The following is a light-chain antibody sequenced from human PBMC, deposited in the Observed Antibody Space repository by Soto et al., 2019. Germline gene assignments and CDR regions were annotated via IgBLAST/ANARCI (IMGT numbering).Light chain of an antibody. CDR1: SSDVGAYNY. J-gene: IGLJ1*01. CDR3: SSYTSSSTLV. V-gene: IGLV2-14*01. CDR2: DVS. Sequence: QSALTQPASVSGSPGQSITISCTGTSSDVGAYNYVSWYQQHPGKAPKLMIYDVSNRPSGVSNRFSGSKSGNTASLTISGLHAEDEADYYCSSYTSSSTLVFGTGTKLTVL.